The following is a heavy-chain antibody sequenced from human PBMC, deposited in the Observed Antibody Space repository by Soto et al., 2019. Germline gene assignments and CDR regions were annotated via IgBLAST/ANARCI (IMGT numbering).Heavy chain of an antibody. D-gene: IGHD3-10*01. CDR2: ISAYNGNT. CDR1: GYTFTSYG. J-gene: IGHJ3*02. Sequence: VSVKVSCKASGYTFTSYGIIWVRQAPGQGLEWMGWISAYNGNTNYAQKLQGRVTMTTDTSTSTAYMELRSLRSDDTAVYYCARDGPMDRAFDIWGQGTMVTVSS. CDR3: ARDGPMDRAFDI. V-gene: IGHV1-18*01.